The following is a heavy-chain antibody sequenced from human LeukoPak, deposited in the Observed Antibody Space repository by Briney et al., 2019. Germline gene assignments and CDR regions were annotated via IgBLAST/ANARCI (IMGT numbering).Heavy chain of an antibody. CDR1: GGSISSSSYY. D-gene: IGHD6-13*01. J-gene: IGHJ4*02. Sequence: PSETLSLTCTVSGGSISSSSYYWGWIRQPPGKGLEWIGSIYYSGSTYYNPSLKSRVTISVDTSKNQFSLKLSSVTAADTAVYYCATVAIAAAGTFDYWGQGTLVTVSS. CDR3: ATVAIAAAGTFDY. V-gene: IGHV4-39*07. CDR2: IYYSGST.